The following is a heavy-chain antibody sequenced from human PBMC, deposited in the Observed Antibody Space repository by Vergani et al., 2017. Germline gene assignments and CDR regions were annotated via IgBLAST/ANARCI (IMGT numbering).Heavy chain of an antibody. CDR3: ARAIAARRGRYYYGMDV. CDR2: IYYSGST. V-gene: IGHV4-59*01. J-gene: IGHJ6*02. CDR1: GGSISSYY. Sequence: QVQLQESGPGLVKPSETLSLTCTVSGGSISSYYWSWIRQPRGKGLEWIGYIYYSGSTNYNPSLKSRVTISVDTSKNQFSLKLSSVTAADTAVYYCARAIAARRGRYYYGMDVWGQGTTVTVSS. D-gene: IGHD6-13*01.